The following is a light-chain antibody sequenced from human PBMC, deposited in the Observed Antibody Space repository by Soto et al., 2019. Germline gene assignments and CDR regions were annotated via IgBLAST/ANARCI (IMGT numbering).Light chain of an antibody. CDR1: NSDIGSRTL. CDR2: EGS. J-gene: IGLJ1*01. Sequence: QSVLTQPASVSGSPGQSITISCTGSNSDIGSRTLVSWYQQHPAIAPKLIIYEGSRRPSVLSDRFSGSRSGNTASLIISGLRAEDEADYYCCSYTNSGSLVFGTGTKVTVL. V-gene: IGLV2-23*03. CDR3: CSYTNSGSLV.